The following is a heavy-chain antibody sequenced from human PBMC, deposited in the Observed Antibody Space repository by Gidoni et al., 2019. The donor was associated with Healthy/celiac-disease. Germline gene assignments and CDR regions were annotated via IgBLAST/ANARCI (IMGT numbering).Heavy chain of an antibody. CDR1: GGSFSGYY. CDR2: INHSGST. CDR3: ARCRSVGGLRWRRGDAFDI. V-gene: IGHV4-34*01. J-gene: IGHJ3*02. Sequence: QVQLQQSRVGLVKPSETLSLTCAVYGGSFSGYYWSWIGQSPGKGLEWIGEINHSGSTNYNPSIVSRVAISVNTSKYPLSRRLSSVTAADTAVYYCARCRSVGGLRWRRGDAFDIWGQGTMVTVSS. D-gene: IGHD4-17*01.